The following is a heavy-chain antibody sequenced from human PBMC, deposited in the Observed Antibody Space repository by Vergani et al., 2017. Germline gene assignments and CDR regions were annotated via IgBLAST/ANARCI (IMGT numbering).Heavy chain of an antibody. J-gene: IGHJ2*01. V-gene: IGHV4-39*01. CDR2: IYYSGST. CDR3: ARHGYYDYVWGSYRYGWYFDL. D-gene: IGHD3-16*02. Sequence: QLQLQESGPGLVKPSETLSLTCTVSGGSISSSSYYWGWIQPPGKGLEWIGSIYYSGSTYYNPSLKSRVTISVDTSKNQFSLKLSSVTAADTAVYYCARHGYYDYVWGSYRYGWYFDLWGRGTLVTVSS. CDR1: GGSISSSSYY.